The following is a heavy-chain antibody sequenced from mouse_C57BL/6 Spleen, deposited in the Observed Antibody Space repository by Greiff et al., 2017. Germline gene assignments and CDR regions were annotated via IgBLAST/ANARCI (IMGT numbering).Heavy chain of an antibody. J-gene: IGHJ4*01. CDR3: TGLYYAMDY. CDR2: IRLKSDNYAT. CDR1: GFTFSNYW. Sequence: EVKLEESGGGLVQPGGSMKLSCVASGFTFSNYWMNWVRQSPEKGLEWVAQIRLKSDNYATHYAESVKGRFTISRDDSKSSVYLQMYNLRAEDTGIYYCTGLYYAMDYWGQGTSVTVSS. V-gene: IGHV6-3*01.